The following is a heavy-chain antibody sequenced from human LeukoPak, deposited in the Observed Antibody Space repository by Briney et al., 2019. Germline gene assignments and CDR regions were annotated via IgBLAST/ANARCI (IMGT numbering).Heavy chain of an antibody. CDR3: ASGDSSGYYDY. V-gene: IGHV4-61*02. Sequence: SETLSLTCTVSGGSISSGSYYWSWIRQPAGKGLEWIGRIYTSGSTNYNPSLKSRVTISVDTSKNQFSLKLSSVTAADTAVYYCASGDSSGYYDYWGQGTQVTVSS. D-gene: IGHD3-22*01. CDR1: GGSISSGSYY. J-gene: IGHJ4*02. CDR2: IYTSGST.